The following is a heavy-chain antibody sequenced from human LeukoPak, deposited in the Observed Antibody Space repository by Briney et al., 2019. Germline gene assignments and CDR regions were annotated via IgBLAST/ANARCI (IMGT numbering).Heavy chain of an antibody. J-gene: IGHJ3*02. CDR3: ARESYYYDSSGYYRDAFDI. CDR2: IWYDGSIQ. V-gene: IGHV3-33*01. Sequence: GGSLRLSCAASGFTFSSYGMHWVRQAPGKGLEWVAAIWYDGSIQYYADSVKGRFTISRDNSKNTLYLQMNSLRAEDTAVYYCARESYYYDSSGYYRDAFDIWGQGTMVTVSS. D-gene: IGHD3-22*01. CDR1: GFTFSSYG.